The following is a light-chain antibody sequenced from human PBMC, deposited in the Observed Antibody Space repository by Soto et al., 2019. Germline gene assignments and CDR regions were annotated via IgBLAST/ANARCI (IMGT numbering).Light chain of an antibody. V-gene: IGKV4-1*01. CDR1: QSVLYSSNNKNY. CDR3: QQHYITPPT. Sequence: DIVMTQSPDSLAVSLGERATINCKSSQSVLYSSNNKNYLVWYQQKPGQPPKQLISWASTRESGVPDRFSGSGSGTDFTLTISSLQAEDVAFYYCQQHYITPPTFGQGTKVEIK. J-gene: IGKJ1*01. CDR2: WAS.